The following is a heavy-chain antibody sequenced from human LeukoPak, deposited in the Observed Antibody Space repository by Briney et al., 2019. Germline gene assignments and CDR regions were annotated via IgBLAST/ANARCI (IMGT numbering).Heavy chain of an antibody. CDR1: GFTVSSNY. CDR2: IYSGGST. J-gene: IGHJ6*03. D-gene: IGHD4-11*01. V-gene: IGHV3-53*01. Sequence: GGSLRLSCAASGFTVSSNYMSWVRQAPGKGLEWVSVIYSGGSTYYSASLKGRFTISRDNSNNTLYLQMNSLRAEDTAVYYCARAPTVTGSYYYYYMDVWGKGTTVTVSS. CDR3: ARAPTVTGSYYYYYMDV.